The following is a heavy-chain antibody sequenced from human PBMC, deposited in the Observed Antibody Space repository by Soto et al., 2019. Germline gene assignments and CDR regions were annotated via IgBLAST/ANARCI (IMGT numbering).Heavy chain of an antibody. CDR2: INAANGDT. CDR1: GYTFTSYG. Sequence: ASVKVSCKASGYTFTSYGIHWVRQAPGQRLEWMGWINAANGDTKYSPKFQGRVTITRDTSASTAYMELSSLRSEDTAVYYCVRRHVSAAGIDWFDPWGQGTLVTVSS. J-gene: IGHJ5*02. V-gene: IGHV1-3*01. CDR3: VRRHVSAAGIDWFDP. D-gene: IGHD6-13*01.